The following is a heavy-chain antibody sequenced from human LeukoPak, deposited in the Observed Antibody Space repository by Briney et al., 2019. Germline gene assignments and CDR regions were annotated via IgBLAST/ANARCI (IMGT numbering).Heavy chain of an antibody. CDR1: GDSINSISYY. CDR3: ARELLVRDPYFDY. D-gene: IGHD3-10*01. V-gene: IGHV4-30-4*08. Sequence: SETLSLTCTVSGDSINSISYYWRWIRQPPGKGLEWIGYIYYSGSTYYNPSLKSRVTISVDTSKNQFPLKLSSVTAADTAVYYCARELLVRDPYFDYWGQGTLVTVSS. CDR2: IYYSGST. J-gene: IGHJ4*02.